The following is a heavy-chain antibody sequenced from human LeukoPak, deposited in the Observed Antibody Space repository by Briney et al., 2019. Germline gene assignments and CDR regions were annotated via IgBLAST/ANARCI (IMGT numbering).Heavy chain of an antibody. Sequence: SETLSLTCAVSGGSISTYYWSWIRQPPGKGLEWIAYIHYSGSTNYNPSFKSRGTISIDTSKNEFSLRLNSVTAADTAVYYCARARGTAVPYYYGMDVWGQGTTVTVSS. CDR3: ARARGTAVPYYYGMDV. D-gene: IGHD2-2*01. CDR1: GGSISTYY. J-gene: IGHJ6*02. V-gene: IGHV4-59*01. CDR2: IHYSGST.